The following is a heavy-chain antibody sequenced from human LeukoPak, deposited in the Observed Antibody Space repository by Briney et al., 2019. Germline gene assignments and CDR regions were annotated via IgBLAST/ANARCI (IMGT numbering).Heavy chain of an antibody. CDR2: IYYSGST. D-gene: IGHD6-13*01. CDR3: ARLTSSWSDYYYYGMDV. V-gene: IGHV4-59*01. J-gene: IGHJ6*02. Sequence: SETLSLTCTVSGGSLSNFYWSWIRQPPGKGLEWIAFIYYSGSTNYNPSLKSRVTISVDTSKNQFSLKLSSVTAADTAVYYCARLTSSWSDYYYYGMDVWGQGTTVTVSS. CDR1: GGSLSNFY.